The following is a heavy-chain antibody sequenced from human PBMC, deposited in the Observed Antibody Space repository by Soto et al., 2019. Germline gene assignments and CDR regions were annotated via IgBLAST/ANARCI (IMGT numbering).Heavy chain of an antibody. V-gene: IGHV4-39*01. CDR3: GRVVEGATRHTDPDS. D-gene: IGHD2-21*01. J-gene: IGHJ5*01. CDR1: GVSIHNSHSF. CDR2: VYHNGGA. Sequence: ASETLSLTCTVSGVSIHNSHSFWAWIRQPPGKGLQFIASVYHNGGAHYNSSLKSRVTISVDTANNQVSLRMRSLTAADTAFYYCGRVVEGATRHTDPDSWGQGILVTSP.